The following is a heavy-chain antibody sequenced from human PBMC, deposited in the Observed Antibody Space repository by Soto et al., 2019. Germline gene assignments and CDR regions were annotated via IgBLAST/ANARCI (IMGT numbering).Heavy chain of an antibody. V-gene: IGHV4-59*08. J-gene: IGHJ4*02. CDR3: ARLWRGGYNWVIDY. D-gene: IGHD5-12*01. CDR2: VYYTGTT. Sequence: SETLSLTCSVSGGSINNYYWTWIRQPPGMGLEWIGYVYYTGTTGYNPSLKSRVTISVDTSKNQFSLKLTSVTAADTAFYYCARLWRGGYNWVIDYWGQGTLVTVSS. CDR1: GGSINNYY.